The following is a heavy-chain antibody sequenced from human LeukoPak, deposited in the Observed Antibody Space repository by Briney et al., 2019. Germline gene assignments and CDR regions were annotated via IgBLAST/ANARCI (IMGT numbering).Heavy chain of an antibody. Sequence: GGSLRLSCIVSGFTLSSYEMNWVRQAPGKGLEWVSSISSSSSHIYYADSVKGRFTISRDNAKNSLYLEMNSLRAEDTAVYYCARDFGNDYVFSYWGQGTLVTVSS. CDR3: ARDFGNDYVFSY. CDR2: ISSSSSHI. J-gene: IGHJ4*02. CDR1: GFTLSSYE. V-gene: IGHV3-21*04. D-gene: IGHD3-16*01.